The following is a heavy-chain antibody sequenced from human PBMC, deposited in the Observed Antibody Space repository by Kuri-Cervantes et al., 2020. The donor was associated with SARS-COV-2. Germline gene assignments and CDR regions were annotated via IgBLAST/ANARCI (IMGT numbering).Heavy chain of an antibody. CDR3: ARRINYWWFDP. J-gene: IGHJ5*02. D-gene: IGHD4-11*01. V-gene: IGHV4-39*01. CDR2: VYYNGIT. Sequence: GSLRLSCTVSGGSISSGSFYWGWIRQPPGKGLEWIGNVYYNGITYYNPSLESRVSVSVDTSKNQFSLKLNSVTAADTAVYYCARRINYWWFDPWGQGTLVTVSS. CDR1: GGSISSGSFY.